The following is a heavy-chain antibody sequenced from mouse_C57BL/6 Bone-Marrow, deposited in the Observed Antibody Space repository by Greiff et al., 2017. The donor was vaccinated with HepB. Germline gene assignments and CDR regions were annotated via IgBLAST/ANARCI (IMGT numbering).Heavy chain of an antibody. J-gene: IGHJ2*01. CDR2: ISSGGDYI. Sequence: EVKLMESGEGLVKPGGSLKLSCAASGFTFSSYAMSWVRQTPEKRLEWVAYISSGGDYIYYADTVKGRFTISRDNARNTLYLQISSLKSEDTAMYYCTRDWPDYWGQGTTLTVSS. CDR3: TRDWPDY. CDR1: GFTFSSYA. V-gene: IGHV5-9-1*02.